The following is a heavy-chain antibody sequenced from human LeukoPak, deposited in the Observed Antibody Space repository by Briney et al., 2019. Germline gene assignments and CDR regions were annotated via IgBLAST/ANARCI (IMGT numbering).Heavy chain of an antibody. CDR3: ARARITTTVTLDY. D-gene: IGHD1-1*01. CDR1: GFTFSSSG. CDR2: IWYDGSNK. J-gene: IGHJ4*02. V-gene: IGHV3-33*01. Sequence: GGSLRLSCAASGFTFSSSGMHWVRQAPGKGLEWVAVIWYDGSNKYYADSVKGRFTISRDNSKNTLYLQMNSLRAEDTAVYYCARARITTTVTLDYWGQGTLVTVSS.